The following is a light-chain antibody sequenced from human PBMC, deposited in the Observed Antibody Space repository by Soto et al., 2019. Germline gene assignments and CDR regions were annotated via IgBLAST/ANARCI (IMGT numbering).Light chain of an antibody. J-gene: IGLJ2*01. V-gene: IGLV3-21*03. Sequence: SYELTHPPSVSVAPGKTARITCGGNNIGRKSVHWYQQKPGKAPVPLVYDDSHRPSGIPERFAGPNSGNTATLTISRVEAGHEADYDSQLSEISSDHGVFRGGIKLTVL. CDR1: NIGRKS. CDR3: QLSEISSDHGV. CDR2: DDS.